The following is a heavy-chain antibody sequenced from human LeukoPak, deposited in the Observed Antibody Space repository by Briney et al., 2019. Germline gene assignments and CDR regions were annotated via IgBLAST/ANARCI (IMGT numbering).Heavy chain of an antibody. Sequence: SETLSLTCTVSGGSISSYYWSWIRQPPGKGQEWIGYIYYSGSTNYNPSLKSRVTISVDTSKNQFSLKLSSVTAADTAVYYCARDRVGWDYGMDVWGQGTTVTVSS. CDR2: IYYSGST. CDR3: ARDRVGWDYGMDV. J-gene: IGHJ6*02. V-gene: IGHV4-59*01. CDR1: GGSISSYY. D-gene: IGHD3-10*01.